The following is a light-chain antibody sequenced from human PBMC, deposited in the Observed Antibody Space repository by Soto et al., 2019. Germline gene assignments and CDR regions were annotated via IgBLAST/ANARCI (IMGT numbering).Light chain of an antibody. CDR1: QSVSSD. CDR3: QQRSNWPPIT. Sequence: EIVMTQSPATLSVSPGEGATLSCRASQSVSSDLAWYQQQPGQAPRLLIYGASTRATGIPARFTGSGSGTEFTLTISSLQPEDAAVYYCQQRSNWPPITFGQGTRLEI. V-gene: IGKV3-15*01. J-gene: IGKJ5*01. CDR2: GAS.